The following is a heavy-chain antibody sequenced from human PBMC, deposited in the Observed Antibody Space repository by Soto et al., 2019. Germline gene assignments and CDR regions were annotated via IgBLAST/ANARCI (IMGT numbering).Heavy chain of an antibody. V-gene: IGHV4-39*01. Sequence: SETLSLTCTFSGGSISSSSYYWGWIRQPPGKGLEWIGSIYYSGSTYYNPSLKSRVTISVDTSKNQFSLKLSSVTAADTAVYYCARPSDDYYYYGMDVWGQGTTVTVSS. J-gene: IGHJ6*02. CDR3: ARPSDDYYYYGMDV. CDR2: IYYSGST. CDR1: GGSISSSSYY.